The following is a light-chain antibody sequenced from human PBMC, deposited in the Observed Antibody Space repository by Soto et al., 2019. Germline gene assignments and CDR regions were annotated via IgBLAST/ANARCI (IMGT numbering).Light chain of an antibody. Sequence: AIQLTQSPSSLSASVGDRVTVTCRASQGISSALAWYQQEPGKAHKLLIYDASSLQSGAPSRFSGSGSGTDFALNISSLQPEDSATYYCQQFYSYTLTCGGGLKVEIK. V-gene: IGKV1-13*02. CDR3: QQFYSYTLT. CDR2: DAS. J-gene: IGKJ4*01. CDR1: QGISSA.